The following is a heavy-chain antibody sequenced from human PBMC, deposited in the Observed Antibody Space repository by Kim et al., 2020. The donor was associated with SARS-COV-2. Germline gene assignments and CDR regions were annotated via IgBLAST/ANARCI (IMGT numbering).Heavy chain of an antibody. V-gene: IGHV3-11*01. CDR1: GFTFTDYY. Sequence: GGSLRLSCAASGFTFTDYYMSWVRQAPGKGLEWIAYITSNGDTIYYADSVKGRFTISRDNAKNLLYLQMNSLRAEDTALYYCARDKRVRRSPSDFWGQGT. D-gene: IGHD3-10*01. J-gene: IGHJ4*02. CDR3: ARDKRVRRSPSDF. CDR2: ITSNGDTI.